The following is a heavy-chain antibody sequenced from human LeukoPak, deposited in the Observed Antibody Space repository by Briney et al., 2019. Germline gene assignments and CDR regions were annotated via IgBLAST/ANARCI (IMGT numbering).Heavy chain of an antibody. CDR2: VSDDGGVK. D-gene: IGHD6-25*01. Sequence: PGRSLRLSCAASGFTFSSDGLHWVRQAPGKGLEWVAFVSDDGGVKSYVDLVKGRFTISRDYSKNMLYLQMNSLRVGDTAIYYCAKDWSGGWTFDKWGQGTLVTVSS. CDR3: AKDWSGGWTFDK. J-gene: IGHJ4*02. CDR1: GFTFSSDG. V-gene: IGHV3-30*18.